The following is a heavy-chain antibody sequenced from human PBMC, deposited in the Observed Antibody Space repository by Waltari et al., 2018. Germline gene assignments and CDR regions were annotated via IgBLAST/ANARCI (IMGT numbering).Heavy chain of an antibody. Sequence: EVQLVESGGGLVKPGGSLRLSCAASGFTFSSYSMNWVRQAPGKGLEWVSSISSSSSYIYYADSVKGRFTISRDNAKNSLYLQMNSLRSEDTAVYYCATDGRVYGDYVGYFDYWGQGTLVTVSS. CDR2: ISSSSSYI. CDR1: GFTFSSYS. V-gene: IGHV3-21*04. J-gene: IGHJ4*02. D-gene: IGHD4-17*01. CDR3: ATDGRVYGDYVGYFDY.